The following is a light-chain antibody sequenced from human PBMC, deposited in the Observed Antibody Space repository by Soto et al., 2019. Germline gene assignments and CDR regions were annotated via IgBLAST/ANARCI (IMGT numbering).Light chain of an antibody. CDR3: RSYAGGRSLV. J-gene: IGLJ7*01. CDR1: SNDVGGYKF. V-gene: IGLV2-8*01. CDR2: EVS. Sequence: QSALTQPPSASGSPGQSVTISCTGTSNDVGGYKFVSWHQHQPGKAPKLIIYEVSERPSGVPDRFSGTKSGNTASLTVSGLQAEEEADYYCRSYAGGRSLVFGGGTQLTVL.